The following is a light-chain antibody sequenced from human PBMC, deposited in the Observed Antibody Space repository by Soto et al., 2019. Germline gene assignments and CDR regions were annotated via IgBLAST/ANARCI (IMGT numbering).Light chain of an antibody. CDR2: DVT. Sequence: QSALTQPASVSGSPGQSITMSCTGASSDIDGYDYVSWYQHHPGEAPKLLIYDVTNRPSGVSHRFSASKSGNTASLTISGLHAEDEADYYCSSYTSRNTVVFGGGTKVTVL. V-gene: IGLV2-14*01. CDR3: SSYTSRNTVV. J-gene: IGLJ2*01. CDR1: SSDIDGYDY.